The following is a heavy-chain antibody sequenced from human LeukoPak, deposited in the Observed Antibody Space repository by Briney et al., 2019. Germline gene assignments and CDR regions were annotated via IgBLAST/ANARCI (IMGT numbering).Heavy chain of an antibody. V-gene: IGHV4-59*01. CDR3: ARALHYSYGSVRFDY. CDR1: GGSFSGYY. J-gene: IGHJ4*02. D-gene: IGHD5-18*01. Sequence: SETLSLTCAVYGGSFSGYYWSWIRQPPGKGLEWIGYIYYSGSTNYNPSLKSRVTISVDTSKNQFSLKLSSVTAADTAVYYCARALHYSYGSVRFDYWGQGTLVTVSS. CDR2: IYYSGST.